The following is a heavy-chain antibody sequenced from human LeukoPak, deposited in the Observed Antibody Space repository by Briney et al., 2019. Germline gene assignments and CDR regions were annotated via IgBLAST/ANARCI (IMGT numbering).Heavy chain of an antibody. J-gene: IGHJ4*02. CDR3: ARDLFPSYYYDSSGYPSGY. Sequence: ASVKVSCKASGYTFTSYAISWVRQAPGQGLEWMGWISAYNGNTNYAQKLQGRVTMTTDTSTSTAYMELRSLRSDDTAVYYCARDLFPSYYYDSSGYPSGYWGQGTLVTVSS. V-gene: IGHV1-18*01. CDR1: GYTFTSYA. CDR2: ISAYNGNT. D-gene: IGHD3-22*01.